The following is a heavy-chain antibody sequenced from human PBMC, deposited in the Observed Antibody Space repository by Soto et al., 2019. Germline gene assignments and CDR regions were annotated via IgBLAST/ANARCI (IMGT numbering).Heavy chain of an antibody. D-gene: IGHD6-19*01. V-gene: IGHV3-20*04. Sequence: RPGGSLRLSCAASGFVFDDYGMSWVRQAPGKGLEWVSGINCNGGSIGYADSVKGRFTISRDNAKNSLYLQMNSLRAEDTAVYYCSRDRDSGWYSHDAFDIWGQGTMVTVSS. J-gene: IGHJ3*02. CDR2: INCNGGSI. CDR1: GFVFDDYG. CDR3: SRDRDSGWYSHDAFDI.